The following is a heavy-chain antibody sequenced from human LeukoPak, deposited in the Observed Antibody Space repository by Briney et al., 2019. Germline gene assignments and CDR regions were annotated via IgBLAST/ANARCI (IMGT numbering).Heavy chain of an antibody. J-gene: IGHJ4*02. V-gene: IGHV3-74*01. CDR3: ARIVYDSSGYIDY. CDR1: GFTFSSYW. CDR2: INSDGSST. Sequence: GGSLRLSCAASGFTFSSYWMHWVRQAPGKGLVWVSRINSDGSSTIHADSVKGRFTISRDNAKKSLYLQMNSLRDEDTAVYYCARIVYDSSGYIDYWGQGTLVTVSS. D-gene: IGHD3-22*01.